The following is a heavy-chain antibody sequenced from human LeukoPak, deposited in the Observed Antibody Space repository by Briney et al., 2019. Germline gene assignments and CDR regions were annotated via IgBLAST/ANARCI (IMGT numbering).Heavy chain of an antibody. CDR1: GYTFTNYY. Sequence: ASVKVSCKASGYTFTNYYILWVRQAPGQGLEWMGWMNPNSGNTGYAQKFQGRVTITRNTSISTAYMELSSLRSEDTAVYYCARGTSYDFWSFDYWGQGTLVTVSS. V-gene: IGHV1-8*03. CDR3: ARGTSYDFWSFDY. CDR2: MNPNSGNT. D-gene: IGHD3-3*01. J-gene: IGHJ4*02.